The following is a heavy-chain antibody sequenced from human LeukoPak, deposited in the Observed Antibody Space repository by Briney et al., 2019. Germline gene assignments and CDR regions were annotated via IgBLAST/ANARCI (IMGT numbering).Heavy chain of an antibody. CDR3: ARNDILTGYPDAFDI. CDR1: GFTFSSYS. Sequence: PGGSLRLSCAASGFTFSSYSMNWVRQAPGEGLEWVSYISSSSSTIYYADSVKGRFTISRDNAKNSLYLQMNSLRAEDTAVYYCARNDILTGYPDAFDIWGQGTMVTVSS. D-gene: IGHD3-9*01. J-gene: IGHJ3*02. V-gene: IGHV3-48*01. CDR2: ISSSSSTI.